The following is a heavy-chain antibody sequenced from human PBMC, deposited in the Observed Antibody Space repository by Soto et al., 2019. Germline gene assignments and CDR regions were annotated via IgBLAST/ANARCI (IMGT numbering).Heavy chain of an antibody. CDR3: ANESRYSYGYWFDT. CDR2: IYWNDDK. J-gene: IGHJ5*02. V-gene: IGHV2-5*01. Sequence: SGPTLVNPTQTLTLACTFSGFSLSTSGVGVGWIRQPPGKALEWLALIYWNDDKRYSPSLKSRLTITKDTSKNQVVLTMTNMDPVDTATYSCANESRYSYGYWFDTWGQGTLVTVSS. D-gene: IGHD5-18*01. CDR1: GFSLSTSGVG.